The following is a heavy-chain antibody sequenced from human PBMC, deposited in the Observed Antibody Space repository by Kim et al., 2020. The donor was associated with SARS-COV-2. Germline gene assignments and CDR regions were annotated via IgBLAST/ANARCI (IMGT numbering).Heavy chain of an antibody. V-gene: IGHV5-51*01. J-gene: IGHJ4*02. CDR2: IFPGDSDT. D-gene: IGHD3-10*01. Sequence: GESLKISCKASGYSFTSYWIGWVRQMPGKGLESMGIIFPGDSDTRYSPSTQGQVTISADKSINTAYLQWSSLEASDTAMYYCGRRNYGSGSYSFDYWGQG. CDR1: GYSFTSYW. CDR3: GRRNYGSGSYSFDY.